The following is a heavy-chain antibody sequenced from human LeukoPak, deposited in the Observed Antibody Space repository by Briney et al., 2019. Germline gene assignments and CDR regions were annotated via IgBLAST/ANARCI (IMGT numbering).Heavy chain of an antibody. CDR1: GGSISNYY. CDR2: IYTSGST. D-gene: IGHD2/OR15-2a*01. J-gene: IGHJ4*02. Sequence: SETLSLTCSVSGGSISNYYWNWLRQPAGKGLEWIGRIYTSGSTNYNPSLKSRVTIPMDKSKNHFSLNLKSVTAADTAFYYCARDFYGDDGHHPFDYWGQGIQVTVSS. CDR3: ARDFYGDDGHHPFDY. V-gene: IGHV4-4*07.